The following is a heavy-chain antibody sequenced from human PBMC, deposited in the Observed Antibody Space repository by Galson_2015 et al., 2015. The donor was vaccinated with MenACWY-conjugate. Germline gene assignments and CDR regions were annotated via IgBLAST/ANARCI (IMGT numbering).Heavy chain of an antibody. D-gene: IGHD2-15*01. CDR2: IYPGDFDT. CDR3: AKRGSGHYLEY. J-gene: IGHJ4*02. CDR1: GYNFIRYW. Sequence: QSGAEVKKPGESLKISCQVSGYNFIRYWLGWVRQMPGKGLEWMGIIYPGDFDTRYSPSFQGQVTISADKSISTAYLQWNSLKASDTAVYYCAKRGSGHYLEYWGQGTLVTVSS. V-gene: IGHV5-51*01.